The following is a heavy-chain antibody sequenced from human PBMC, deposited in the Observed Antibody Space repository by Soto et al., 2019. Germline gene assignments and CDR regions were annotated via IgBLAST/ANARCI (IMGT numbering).Heavy chain of an antibody. V-gene: IGHV3-33*01. J-gene: IGHJ4*02. CDR1: GFTFSSYG. Sequence: QVQLVESGGGVVQPGRSLRLSCAASGFTFSSYGMHWVRQAPGKGLEWVAVIWYDGSNNYYADSVKGRFTISRDNSKNTLYLQMNSRRVEDTAVYYCARDRYSSGWNDLDYWGPGTLVTVSS. CDR2: IWYDGSNN. CDR3: ARDRYSSGWNDLDY. D-gene: IGHD6-19*01.